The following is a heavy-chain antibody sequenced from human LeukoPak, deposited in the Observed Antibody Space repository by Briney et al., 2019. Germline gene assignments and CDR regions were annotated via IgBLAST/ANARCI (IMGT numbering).Heavy chain of an antibody. Sequence: SETLSLTCTVSGGSISSYYWSWIRQPPGKGLEWIGYIYYSGNTNYSPSLKSRVTMSVDTSKNQFSLELSSVTAADTAVYSCAREYSNSSASSRYFDYWGQGNLVTVSS. V-gene: IGHV4-59*12. CDR2: IYYSGNT. CDR1: GGSISSYY. CDR3: AREYSNSSASSRYFDY. D-gene: IGHD6-6*01. J-gene: IGHJ4*02.